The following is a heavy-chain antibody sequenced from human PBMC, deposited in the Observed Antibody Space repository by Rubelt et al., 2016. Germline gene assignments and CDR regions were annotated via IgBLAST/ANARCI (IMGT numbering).Heavy chain of an antibody. Sequence: QVQLVESGGGVVQPGRSLRLSCAASGFTFRTYAMHWVRQAPGKGLEWVAVISHDGNYYQHADSVKGRFTISRDNSKNTLYLQLNSLRPEDTAVYYCASCEAAPGNFDYRGQGTLVAVSS. J-gene: IGHJ4*02. D-gene: IGHD6-25*01. CDR1: GFTFRTYA. CDR3: ASCEAAPGNFDY. CDR2: ISHDGNYY. V-gene: IGHV3-30*04.